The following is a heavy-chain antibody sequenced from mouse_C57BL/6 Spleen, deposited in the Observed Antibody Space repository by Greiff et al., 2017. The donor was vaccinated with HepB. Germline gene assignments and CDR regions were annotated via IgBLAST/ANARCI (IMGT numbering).Heavy chain of an antibody. Sequence: EVQLQQSGPELVKPGASVKISCKASGYSFTDYNMHWVKQSTGKSLEWIGEINPNYGTTNYNQKFKGKATLTVDKSSSTAYMQLNSLTSEVSAVYYCARRNSYYDNYFDDRGQGTTLTAAS. CDR2: INPNYGTT. D-gene: IGHD1-1*01. CDR1: GYSFTDYN. J-gene: IGHJ2*01. V-gene: IGHV1-39*01. CDR3: ARRNSYYDNYFDD.